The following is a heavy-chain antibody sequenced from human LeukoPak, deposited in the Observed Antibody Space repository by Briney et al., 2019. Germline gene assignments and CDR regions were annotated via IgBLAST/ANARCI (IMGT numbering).Heavy chain of an antibody. J-gene: IGHJ6*04. CDR3: ARASIVATISYYYYGMDV. V-gene: IGHV1-69*13. CDR2: IIPIFGTA. Sequence: VASVKVSCKASGGTFSSYAISWVRQAPGQGLEWMGGIIPIFGTANYAQKFQGRVTITADESTSTAYMELSSLRSEDTAVYYCARASIVATISYYYYGMDVWGKGTTVTVSS. D-gene: IGHD5-12*01. CDR1: GGTFSSYA.